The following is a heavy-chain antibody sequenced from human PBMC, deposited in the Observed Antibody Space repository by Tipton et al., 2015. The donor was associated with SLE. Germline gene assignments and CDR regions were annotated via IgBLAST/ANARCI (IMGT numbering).Heavy chain of an antibody. CDR3: ARARDWGHYYYYMDV. D-gene: IGHD7-27*01. CDR1: GGSFSGYY. V-gene: IGHV4-34*01. J-gene: IGHJ6*03. CDR2: INHSGST. Sequence: TLSLTCAVYGGSFSGYYWSWIRQPPGKGLEWIGEINHSGSTNYNPSLKSRVTISVDRSKNQFSLSLSSVTAADTAVYYCARARDWGHYYYYMDVWGKGTTVTVSS.